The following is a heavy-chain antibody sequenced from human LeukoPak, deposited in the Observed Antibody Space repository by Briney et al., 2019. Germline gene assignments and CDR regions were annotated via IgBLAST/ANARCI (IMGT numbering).Heavy chain of an antibody. J-gene: IGHJ4*02. Sequence: SETLSLTCSVSGGSNTSGGYYWTWIRQHPERGLEWLGHISYAGTTSYNPSLGSRVTISVDTSKNQFSLKLSSVTAADTAVYYCARAVVVPAGPFDYWGQGTLVTVSS. CDR3: ARAVVVPAGPFDY. CDR1: GGSNTSGGYY. D-gene: IGHD2-2*01. CDR2: ISYAGTT. V-gene: IGHV4-31*03.